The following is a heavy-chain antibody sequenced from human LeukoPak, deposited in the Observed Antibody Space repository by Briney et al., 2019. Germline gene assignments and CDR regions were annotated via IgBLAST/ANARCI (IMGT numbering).Heavy chain of an antibody. J-gene: IGHJ4*02. CDR1: GGTFSGYA. Sequence: SVKVSCTASGGTFSGYAISWVRQAPGQGLEWMGGIIPIFGTANYAQKFQGRVTITADESTSTAYMELSSLRSEDTAVYYCANGWYYGSGSYLGPFDYWGQGTLVTVSS. CDR2: IIPIFGTA. V-gene: IGHV1-69*01. CDR3: ANGWYYGSGSYLGPFDY. D-gene: IGHD3-10*01.